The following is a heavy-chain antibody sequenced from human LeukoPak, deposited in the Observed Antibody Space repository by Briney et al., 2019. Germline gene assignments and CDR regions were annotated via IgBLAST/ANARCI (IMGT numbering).Heavy chain of an antibody. CDR2: ISWNSGSI. J-gene: IGHJ3*02. Sequence: GRSLRLSCAASGFTFDDYAMHWVRQAPGKGLEWVSGISWNSGSIGYADSVKGRFTISRDNAKNSLYLQMNSLRAEDMALYYCAKESSIAALGSFDIWGQGTMVTVSS. D-gene: IGHD6-6*01. CDR3: AKESSIAALGSFDI. V-gene: IGHV3-9*03. CDR1: GFTFDDYA.